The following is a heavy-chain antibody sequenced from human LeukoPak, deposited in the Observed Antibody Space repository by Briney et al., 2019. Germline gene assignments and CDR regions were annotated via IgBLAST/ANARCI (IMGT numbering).Heavy chain of an antibody. V-gene: IGHV4-34*01. CDR1: GGSFSSYY. CDR3: WTCSSRGVKARGWLDL. CDR2: INHSGST. J-gene: IGHJ5*02. D-gene: IGHD3-10*01. Sequence: SESLCLTCAVYGGSFSSYYWSWIRQPPGKGLEWIGEINHSGSTNYNPSLKSGVTISVDTSKNQFSLQLSAVPAADTTVYYCWTCSSRGVKARGWLDLLGQGSLVTVSS.